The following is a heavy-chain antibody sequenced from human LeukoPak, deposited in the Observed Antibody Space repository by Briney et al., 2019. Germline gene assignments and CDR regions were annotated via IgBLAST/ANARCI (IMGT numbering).Heavy chain of an antibody. Sequence: SETLSLTCTVPGGSISSSSYYWGWIRQPPGKGLEWIGSIYYSGSTYYNPSLKSRVTISVDTSKNQFSLKLSSVTAADTAVYYCARRRPSHYFDYWGQGTLVTVSS. CDR3: ARRRPSHYFDY. J-gene: IGHJ4*02. V-gene: IGHV4-39*01. CDR1: GGSISSSSYY. CDR2: IYYSGST.